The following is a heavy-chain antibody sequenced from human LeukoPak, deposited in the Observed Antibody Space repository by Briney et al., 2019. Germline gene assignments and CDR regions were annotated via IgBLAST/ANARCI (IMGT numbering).Heavy chain of an antibody. Sequence: SETLSLTCTVSGGSISSYYWSWIRQPAGKGLEWIGRIYTSGSTNYNPSLKSRVTMSADTSKNQFSLKLSSVTAADTAVYYCARERTDYGDYGSSHYYYYYYMDVWGKGTTVTISS. CDR1: GGSISSYY. CDR3: ARERTDYGDYGSSHYYYYYYMDV. D-gene: IGHD4-17*01. V-gene: IGHV4-4*07. J-gene: IGHJ6*03. CDR2: IYTSGST.